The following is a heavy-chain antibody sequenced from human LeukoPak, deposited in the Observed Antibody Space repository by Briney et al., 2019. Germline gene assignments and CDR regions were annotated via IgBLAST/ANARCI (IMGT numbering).Heavy chain of an antibody. J-gene: IGHJ4*02. CDR1: GYTFTSYG. D-gene: IGHD3-22*01. Sequence: ASVKVSCTASGYTFTSYGISWVRQAPGLGLEWMGWISAYNGNTNYAQKLQGRVTMTTDTSTSTAYMELRSLRSDDTAVYYCARDYRRVSSGYLDYWGQGTLVTVSS. V-gene: IGHV1-18*01. CDR2: ISAYNGNT. CDR3: ARDYRRVSSGYLDY.